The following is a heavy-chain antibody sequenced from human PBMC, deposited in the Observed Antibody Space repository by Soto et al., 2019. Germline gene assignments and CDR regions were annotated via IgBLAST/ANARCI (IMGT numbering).Heavy chain of an antibody. CDR2: TIPILAIT. Sequence: QVNLGQAGAVVKRPGSSMTVSGKTSGAAFSTYPITLARQAPGQALEWMGRTIPILAITDYAQKFQGRVTITADRSTTTAYMELTSLKFEDTAVYYCARGGDGSGSESVFDVWGQGTMVTVSS. J-gene: IGHJ3*01. CDR3: ARGGDGSGSESVFDV. D-gene: IGHD3-22*01. V-gene: IGHV1-69*02. CDR1: GAAFSTYP.